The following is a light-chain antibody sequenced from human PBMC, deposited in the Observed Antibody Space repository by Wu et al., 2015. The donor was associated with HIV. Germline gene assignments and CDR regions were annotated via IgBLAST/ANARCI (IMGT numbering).Light chain of an antibody. CDR3: QQYDHVPYT. J-gene: IGKJ2*01. CDR2: DAS. V-gene: IGKV1-33*01. Sequence: DIQMTQSPSSLSASVGDTVTITCQASQDITNFLNWYQQKPGKAPKLLIYDASNLETGVPSRFSGSGSGTDFTFTISSLQPEDIATYYCQQYDHVPYTFGQGNQTRDQT. CDR1: QDITNF.